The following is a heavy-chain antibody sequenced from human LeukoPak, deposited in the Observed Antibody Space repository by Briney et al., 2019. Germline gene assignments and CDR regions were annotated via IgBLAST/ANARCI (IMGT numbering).Heavy chain of an antibody. D-gene: IGHD3-3*01. CDR1: GGSFSGSY. V-gene: IGHV4-34*01. CDR2: SNPSGST. Sequence: SETLSLTCAVYGGSFSGSYWTWIRQPPGKGLEWIGESNPSGSTNYSPSLKSRVTISVDTSKNQFSLMLSSVNAADTGVYYCARRLRGNTIRAPGMDVWGKGTTVTVSS. CDR3: ARRLRGNTIRAPGMDV. J-gene: IGHJ6*04.